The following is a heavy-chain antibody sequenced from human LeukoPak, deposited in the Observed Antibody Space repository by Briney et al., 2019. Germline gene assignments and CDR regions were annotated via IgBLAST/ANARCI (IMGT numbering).Heavy chain of an antibody. CDR1: GFTFSSYA. CDR3: AKEGTTMITHWFDR. CDR2: ISGSGGST. D-gene: IGHD4-23*01. J-gene: IGHJ5*02. Sequence: GGSLRLSCEASGFTFSSYAMSWVRQAPGKGLEWVSGISGSGGSTYYADSVKGRFTISRDISKNTLYLQMNNLRAVDTAVYYCAKEGTTMITHWFDRWGQGSLVTVSS. V-gene: IGHV3-23*01.